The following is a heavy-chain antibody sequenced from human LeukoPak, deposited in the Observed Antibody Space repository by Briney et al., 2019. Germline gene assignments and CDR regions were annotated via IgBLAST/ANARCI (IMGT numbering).Heavy chain of an antibody. V-gene: IGHV4-59*01. CDR3: ARGGGYASPIGY. Sequence: SETLSLTCTLSGGSISTYYWSWIRQPPGKGLEWIGYIYHSGSTNYNPSLKSRVTISVDTSKHHFSLKLSSVTAADTAVYYCARGGGYASPIGYWGQGALVTVSS. CDR2: IYHSGST. CDR1: GGSISTYY. J-gene: IGHJ4*02. D-gene: IGHD5-12*01.